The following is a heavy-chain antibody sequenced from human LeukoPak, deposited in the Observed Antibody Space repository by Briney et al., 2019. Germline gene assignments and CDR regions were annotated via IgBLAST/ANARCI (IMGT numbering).Heavy chain of an antibody. Sequence: GESLKISCKGSGYSFTSYWIGWVRPMPGKGLEWMGIIYPGDSDTRYSPSFQGQVTISADKSISTAYLQWSSLKASDTAMYYCARQNVDIVATPMNFDYWGQGTLVTVSS. CDR2: IYPGDSDT. CDR3: ARQNVDIVATPMNFDY. D-gene: IGHD5-12*01. V-gene: IGHV5-51*01. CDR1: GYSFTSYW. J-gene: IGHJ4*02.